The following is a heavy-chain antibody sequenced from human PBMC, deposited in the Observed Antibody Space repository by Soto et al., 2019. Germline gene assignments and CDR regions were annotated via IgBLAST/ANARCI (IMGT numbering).Heavy chain of an antibody. J-gene: IGHJ4*02. Sequence: QVQLVESGGGVVQPGTSLRLSCVGSGFTFRSFVIHWVRQAPGKGLEWVALTSYDGSNTYYDDSVKGRFTNSRDNSRNTVALQTDSERLENTTLYYCARWQTTGGLDVWGQGTLVSVSS. D-gene: IGHD3-16*01. V-gene: IGHV3-30*19. CDR1: GFTFRSFV. CDR2: TSYDGSNT. CDR3: ARWQTTGGLDV.